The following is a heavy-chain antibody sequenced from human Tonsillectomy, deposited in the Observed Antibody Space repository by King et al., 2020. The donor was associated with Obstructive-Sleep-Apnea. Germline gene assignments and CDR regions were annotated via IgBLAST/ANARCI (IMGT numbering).Heavy chain of an antibody. D-gene: IGHD3-10*01. CDR3: ARSDDSVNYYNGYFDY. CDR2: IRSGGPTF. CDR1: GFTFSDYY. Sequence: VQLVQSGGGLVKPGGSLRLSCAASGFTFSDYYMSWIRQAPGQGLEWVSYIRSGGPTFYYADSVKGRFTISRDNAKNSPFLQMNSLRAEDTAVYYCARSDDSVNYYNGYFDYGGQGTLVTVSS. J-gene: IGHJ4*02. V-gene: IGHV3-11*01.